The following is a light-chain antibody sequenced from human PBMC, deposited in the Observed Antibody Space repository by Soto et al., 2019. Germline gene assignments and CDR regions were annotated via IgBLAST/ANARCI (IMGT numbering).Light chain of an antibody. CDR2: GAS. Sequence: EIVLTQSPGTLSLSPGERATLSCRASQSVSSSYLAWYQQKPSQSPRLLIYGASSTAAGIPDRFSGSGSGTDFTLTISRLETEDFAVYYCQQYGSSPPFTFGPGTIVDIK. J-gene: IGKJ3*01. V-gene: IGKV3-20*01. CDR1: QSVSSSY. CDR3: QQYGSSPPFT.